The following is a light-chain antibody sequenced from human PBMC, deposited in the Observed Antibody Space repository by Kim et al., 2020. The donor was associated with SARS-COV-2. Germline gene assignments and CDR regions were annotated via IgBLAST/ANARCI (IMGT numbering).Light chain of an antibody. Sequence: VSPGERATLSCRASESVRRNVAWYQQTPGQAPRLLIYGGSTRATGIPAKFSGSGSGTEFTLTINSLQSDDSAVYYCQQYSNWPPYSFGLGTKLEI. J-gene: IGKJ2*03. CDR1: ESVRRN. V-gene: IGKV3-15*01. CDR2: GGS. CDR3: QQYSNWPPYS.